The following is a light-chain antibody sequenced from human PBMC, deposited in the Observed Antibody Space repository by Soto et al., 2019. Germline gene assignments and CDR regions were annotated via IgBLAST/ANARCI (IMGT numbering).Light chain of an antibody. CDR2: GVS. CDR1: SSDVGGYNY. V-gene: IGLV2-8*01. Sequence: QSALTQPPSASGSPGQSVTISCTGTSSDVGGYNYVSWYQHHPGKAPKLMIYGVSKRPSGVPERFSGSKSGNTASLTVSGLQAEDEADYYCSSHAGSNKDVVFGGGTKLTVL. J-gene: IGLJ2*01. CDR3: SSHAGSNKDVV.